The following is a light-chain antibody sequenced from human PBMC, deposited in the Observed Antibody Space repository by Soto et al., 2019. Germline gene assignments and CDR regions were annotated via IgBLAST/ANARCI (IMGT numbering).Light chain of an antibody. Sequence: EIVMTQSPATLSVSPGERATLSCRASQSVSSNLAWYQQKPGQAPRLLIYGASTRATGIPARFSGSGSGTEFILTISSLQSEDFAVYYCLQYNNWPVYTFGQGTKLEIK. CDR1: QSVSSN. V-gene: IGKV3-15*01. J-gene: IGKJ2*01. CDR3: LQYNNWPVYT. CDR2: GAS.